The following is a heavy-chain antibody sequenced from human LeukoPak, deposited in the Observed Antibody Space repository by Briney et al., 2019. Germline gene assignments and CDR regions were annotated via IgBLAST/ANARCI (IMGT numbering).Heavy chain of an antibody. CDR2: ISWNSGSI. CDR3: ATSSNRYYYYYGMDV. Sequence: PGGSLRLSCAASGFTFDDYAMHWVRQAPGKGLEWVSGISWNSGSIGYADSVKGRFTISRDNAKNSLYLQMNSLRAEDTALYYCATSSNRYYYYYGMDVWGQGTTVTVS. D-gene: IGHD4-11*01. CDR1: GFTFDDYA. V-gene: IGHV3-9*01. J-gene: IGHJ6*02.